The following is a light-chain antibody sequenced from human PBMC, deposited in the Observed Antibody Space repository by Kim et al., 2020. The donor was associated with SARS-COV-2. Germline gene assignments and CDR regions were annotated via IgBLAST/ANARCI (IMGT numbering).Light chain of an antibody. CDR1: AVPKQY. Sequence: SPGQTARITCSGEAVPKQYAYWYQQKPGQAPVLVIYKDSERPSGIPERFSGSSSGTTVTLTISGVQAEDEADYYGQSADSSGTYVVFGGGTQLTVL. CDR3: QSADSSGTYVV. V-gene: IGLV3-25*03. J-gene: IGLJ2*01. CDR2: KDS.